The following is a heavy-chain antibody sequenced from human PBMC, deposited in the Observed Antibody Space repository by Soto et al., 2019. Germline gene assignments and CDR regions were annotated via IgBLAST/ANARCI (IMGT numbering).Heavy chain of an antibody. CDR3: ARVREWELLTYWYFDL. Sequence: QVQLVQSGAEVKKPGASVKVSCKASGYTFTSSGISWVRQAPGQGLERMGWISAYNGNTNYAQKLQGRVTMTTDTSTSTAYMELRSLRSDDTAGYYCARVREWELLTYWYFDLWGRGTLVTVSS. J-gene: IGHJ2*01. D-gene: IGHD1-26*01. V-gene: IGHV1-18*01. CDR2: ISAYNGNT. CDR1: GYTFTSSG.